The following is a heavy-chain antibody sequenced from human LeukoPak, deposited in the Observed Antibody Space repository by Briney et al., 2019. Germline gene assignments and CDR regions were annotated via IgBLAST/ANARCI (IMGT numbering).Heavy chain of an antibody. V-gene: IGHV3-74*01. CDR2: INSDGSST. CDR1: GFTFSSYW. CDR3: AKDSRLRLGELSYFDY. J-gene: IGHJ4*02. D-gene: IGHD3-16*02. Sequence: GGSLRLSCAASGFTFSSYWMHWVRQAPGKGLVWVSRINSDGSSTTYADSVKGRFTISRDNAKNSLYLQMNSLRAEDTALYYCAKDSRLRLGELSYFDYWGQGTLVTVSS.